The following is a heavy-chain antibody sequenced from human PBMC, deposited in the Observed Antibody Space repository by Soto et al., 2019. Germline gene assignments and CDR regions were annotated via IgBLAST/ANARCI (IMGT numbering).Heavy chain of an antibody. Sequence: SQTLSLTCAISGDSVSSNYATWDWIRQSPSRGLEWLGRTYYRSKWYYDYALSVKSRITINPDTSNNQLSLQLNSVTPDDTAVYYCARDIWFGEPPGGAGMHWGQGTLVTVSS. CDR1: GDSVSSNYAT. D-gene: IGHD3-10*01. CDR3: ARDIWFGEPPGGAGMH. CDR2: TYYRSKWYY. V-gene: IGHV6-1*01. J-gene: IGHJ4*02.